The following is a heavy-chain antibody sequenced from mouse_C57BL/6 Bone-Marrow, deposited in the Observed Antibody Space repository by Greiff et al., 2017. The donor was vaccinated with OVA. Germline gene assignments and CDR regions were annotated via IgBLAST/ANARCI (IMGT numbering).Heavy chain of an antibody. CDR1: GFNIKDDY. D-gene: IGHD1-1*01. J-gene: IGHJ3*01. CDR2: IDPENGDT. Sequence: VQLQQSGAELVRPGASVKLSCTASGFNIKDDYMHWVKQRPEQGLEWIGWIDPENGDTEYASKFQGKATITADKSSNTAYLQLSSLTSEDTAVYYCTTLLLDWFAYWGQGTLVTVSA. V-gene: IGHV14-4*01. CDR3: TTLLLDWFAY.